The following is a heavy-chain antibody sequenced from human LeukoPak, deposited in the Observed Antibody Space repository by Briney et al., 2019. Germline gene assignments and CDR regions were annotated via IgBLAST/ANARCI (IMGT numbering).Heavy chain of an antibody. J-gene: IGHJ4*02. CDR3: ATKSDYYGSGSYLH. CDR2: IYYSGTT. Sequence: SETLSLTCSVSGGSITSGSSYWGWIRQPPGKGLEWIGNIYYSGTTYYNPSLKSRVNISMDRSRNQFSLKVTSVTAADTAFYYCATKSDYYGSGSYLHWGQGTLVTVSS. CDR1: GGSITSGSSY. D-gene: IGHD3-10*01. V-gene: IGHV4-39*07.